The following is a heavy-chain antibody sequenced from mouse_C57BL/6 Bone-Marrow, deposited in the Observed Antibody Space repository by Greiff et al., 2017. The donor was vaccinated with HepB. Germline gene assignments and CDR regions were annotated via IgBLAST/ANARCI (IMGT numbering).Heavy chain of an antibody. CDR1: GYTFTSYW. CDR3: ARGRDYYGSSLYWYFDV. CDR2: IHPNSGST. V-gene: IGHV1-64*01. J-gene: IGHJ1*03. D-gene: IGHD1-1*01. Sequence: QVQLQQSGAELVKPGASVKLSCKASGYTFTSYWMHWVKQRPGQGLEWIGMIHPNSGSTNYNEKFKSKATLTVDKSSSTAYMQLSSLTSEDSAVYYCARGRDYYGSSLYWYFDVWGTGTTVTVSS.